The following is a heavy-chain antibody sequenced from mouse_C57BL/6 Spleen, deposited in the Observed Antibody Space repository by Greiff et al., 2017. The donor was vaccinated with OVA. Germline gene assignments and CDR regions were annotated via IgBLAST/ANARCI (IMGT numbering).Heavy chain of an antibody. Sequence: EVQLQQSGPELVKPGASVKIPCKASGYTFTDYNMDWVKQSHGKSLEWIGDSNPNNGGTIYNQKFKGKATLTVDKSSSTAYMELRSLTSEDTAVYYCARDYGNAWFAYWGQGTLVTVSA. CDR2: SNPNNGGT. D-gene: IGHD2-1*01. CDR3: ARDYGNAWFAY. J-gene: IGHJ3*01. V-gene: IGHV1-18*01. CDR1: GYTFTDYN.